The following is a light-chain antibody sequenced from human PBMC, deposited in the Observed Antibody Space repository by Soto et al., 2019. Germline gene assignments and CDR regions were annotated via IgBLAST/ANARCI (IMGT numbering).Light chain of an antibody. CDR2: GAS. Sequence: EIVMTQSPATLSVSPGERATLSCRASQSVSSNLAWYQQKPGQAPRLLIYGASTRATGIPARFSGSGSGTEFTLTISSLQSEDFAVYYCQQYNNWPWTFGQGTTMEIK. J-gene: IGKJ1*01. V-gene: IGKV3-15*01. CDR1: QSVSSN. CDR3: QQYNNWPWT.